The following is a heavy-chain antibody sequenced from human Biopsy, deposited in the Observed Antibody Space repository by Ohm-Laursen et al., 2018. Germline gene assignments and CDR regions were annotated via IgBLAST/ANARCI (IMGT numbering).Heavy chain of an antibody. CDR3: AKGGYCTTTSCYMDVDY. CDR1: GFSFDNYA. Sequence: SLSLSCTASGFSFDNYAINWVRQAPGQGLEWVSTISGSGGSTYYADSVKGRFTISRDASKNTLYLLMNSLRAEDTAMYYCAKGGYCTTTSCYMDVDYWGQGTLVTVSS. D-gene: IGHD2-2*02. J-gene: IGHJ4*02. CDR2: ISGSGGST. V-gene: IGHV3-23*01.